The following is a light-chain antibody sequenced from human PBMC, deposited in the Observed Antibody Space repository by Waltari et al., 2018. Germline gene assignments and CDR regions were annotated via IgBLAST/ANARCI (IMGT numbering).Light chain of an antibody. J-gene: IGLJ3*02. CDR2: DVT. V-gene: IGLV2-14*03. Sequence: QPALTQPASVSGSPGQSITISCPGSSTDFGANKYVPWYQQHPGRAPKVVIYDVTKRPSGISDRFSGSKSDSAASLTISGLQPEDEADYYCSSRTTSITWVFGGGTKLTVL. CDR1: STDFGANKY. CDR3: SSRTTSITWV.